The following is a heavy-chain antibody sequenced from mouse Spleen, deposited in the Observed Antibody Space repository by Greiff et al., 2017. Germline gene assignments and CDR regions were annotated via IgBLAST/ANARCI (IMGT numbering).Heavy chain of an antibody. D-gene: IGHD1-1*01. J-gene: IGHJ1*01. CDR3: ARSYGSSYWYFDV. V-gene: IGHV1-26*01. Sequence: EVQLQQSGPELVKPGASVKISCKASGYTFTDYYMNWVKQSHGKSLEWIGDINPNNGGTSYNQKFKGKATLTVDKSSSTAYKELRSLTSEDSAVYYCARSYGSSYWYFDVWGAGTTVTVSS. CDR1: GYTFTDYY. CDR2: INPNNGGT.